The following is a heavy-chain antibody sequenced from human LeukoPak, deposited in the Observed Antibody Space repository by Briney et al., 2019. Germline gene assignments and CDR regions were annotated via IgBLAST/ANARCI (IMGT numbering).Heavy chain of an antibody. J-gene: IGHJ5*02. CDR3: ARELAVAGTVTHRFDP. D-gene: IGHD6-19*01. CDR1: GGSINTNNY. Sequence: SETLSLTCTVSGGSINTNNYWGWIRQPPGMGLDWVGTIHYSANTYYNPSLKSRLTISIDTSKNQFSLRLSSVTAADTALYYCARELAVAGTVTHRFDPWGQGTLVTVSS. V-gene: IGHV4-39*02. CDR2: IHYSANT.